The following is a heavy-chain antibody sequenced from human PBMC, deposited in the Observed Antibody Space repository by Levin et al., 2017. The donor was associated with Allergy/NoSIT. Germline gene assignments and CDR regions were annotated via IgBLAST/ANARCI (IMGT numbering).Heavy chain of an antibody. Sequence: GESLKISCAASGFTFSSYSMNWVRQAPGKGLEWVSSISSSSSYIYYADSVKGRFTISRDNAKNSLYLQMNSLRAEDTAVYYCARDPYSSSENFDYWGQGTLVTVSS. CDR2: ISSSSSYI. CDR3: ARDPYSSSENFDY. J-gene: IGHJ4*02. CDR1: GFTFSSYS. V-gene: IGHV3-21*01. D-gene: IGHD6-6*01.